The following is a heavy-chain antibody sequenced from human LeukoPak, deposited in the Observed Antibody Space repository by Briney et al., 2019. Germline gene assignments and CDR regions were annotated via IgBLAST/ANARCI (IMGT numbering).Heavy chain of an antibody. D-gene: IGHD2-15*01. CDR2: IKWDGGST. Sequence: GALRLSCAASGFTFDDHGMSWVRQVPGKGLEWVSGIKWDGGSTGYADSVKGRFTISRDNAKNSLYLQMNSLRVEDTAVYYCARTVVGASGHRFDYWGQGTLVTVSS. V-gene: IGHV3-20*04. CDR3: ARTVVGASGHRFDY. J-gene: IGHJ4*02. CDR1: GFTFDDHG.